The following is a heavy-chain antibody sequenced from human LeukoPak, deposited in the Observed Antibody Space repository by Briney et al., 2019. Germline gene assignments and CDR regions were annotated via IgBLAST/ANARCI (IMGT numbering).Heavy chain of an antibody. CDR1: GYTFTKYG. CDR2: ISTYNGNT. V-gene: IGHV1-18*01. D-gene: IGHD1-26*01. CDR3: ASRSGTYPYYFDY. J-gene: IGHJ4*02. Sequence: ASVKVSCKASGYTFTKYGISWVRQAPGQGLEWMGWISTYNGNTNYAENLQGRVTMTTDTSTSTAYMELRSLRFDGTAVYYCASRSGTYPYYFDYWGQGTLVTVSS.